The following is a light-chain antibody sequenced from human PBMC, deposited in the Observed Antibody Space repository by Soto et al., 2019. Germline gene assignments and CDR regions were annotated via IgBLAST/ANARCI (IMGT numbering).Light chain of an antibody. V-gene: IGLV2-14*01. CDR1: RSDIGGYNH. Sequence: QSALTQPASVSGSPGQSITISCTGTRSDIGGYNHVSWYQQHPGKAPKLMIYDVSNRPSGVSNRFSGSKSGNTASLTISGLQAEDEADYYCSSYTSSATLVFGGGNKLTVL. CDR3: SSYTSSATLV. CDR2: DVS. J-gene: IGLJ2*01.